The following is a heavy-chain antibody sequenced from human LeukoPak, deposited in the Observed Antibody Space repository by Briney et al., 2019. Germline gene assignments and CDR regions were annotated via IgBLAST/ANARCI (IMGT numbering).Heavy chain of an antibody. V-gene: IGHV4-61*02. CDR3: ARGMESGGAKTD. Sequence: PSQTLSLTCSVSGGSISSGSYYWSWIRQPAGKGLEWIGRIYTSGNTNYNPSLKSRVTISVDTSKNQFSLKLSSVTAADTAVYYCARGMESGGAKTDWGQGTLVTVSS. CDR2: IYTSGNT. J-gene: IGHJ4*01. D-gene: IGHD2-15*01. CDR1: GGSISSGSYY.